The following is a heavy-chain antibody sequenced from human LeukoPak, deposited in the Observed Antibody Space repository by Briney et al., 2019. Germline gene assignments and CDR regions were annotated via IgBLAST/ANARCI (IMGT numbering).Heavy chain of an antibody. J-gene: IGHJ4*02. V-gene: IGHV4-4*07. CDR2: IYTSGST. CDR1: GGSISSYY. CDR3: ASLGYSYGFYYFDY. D-gene: IGHD5-18*01. Sequence: PSETLSLTCTVSGGSISSYYWSWIRQPAGKGLEWIGRIYTSGSTYYNPSLKSRVTISVDTSKNQFSLKLSSVTAADTAVYYCASLGYSYGFYYFDYWGQGTLVTVSS.